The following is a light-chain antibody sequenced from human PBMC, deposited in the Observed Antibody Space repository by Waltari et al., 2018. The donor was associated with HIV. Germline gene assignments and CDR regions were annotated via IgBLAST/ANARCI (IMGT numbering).Light chain of an antibody. J-gene: IGLJ3*02. CDR3: QSADTSGGFRV. CDR2: KDT. Sequence: SYELTQPPSVSVSPGQTATITCSGDSLSGHNAYWYQQKPGPAPVAIIYKDTERPSGIPERFSGSSSGTTVTLIISEAQTEDEADYYCQSADTSGGFRVFGGGTRLSVL. V-gene: IGLV3-25*03. CDR1: SLSGHN.